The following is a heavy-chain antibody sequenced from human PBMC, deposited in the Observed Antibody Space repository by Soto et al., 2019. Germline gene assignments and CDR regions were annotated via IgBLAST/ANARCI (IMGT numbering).Heavy chain of an antibody. CDR1: GLTFSGYG. CDR2: ITYDGSST. D-gene: IGHD3-10*01. V-gene: IGHV3-30*18. CDR3: AKDQMGRGWRTLDS. J-gene: IGHJ4*02. Sequence: QVQMVESGGGVVQPGTSLRLSCLVTGLTFSGYGMHWVRQAPGKGLEWVADITYDGSSTYYADAVKGRFTVSRDNSKNILYLQMTSLRGDDTAMYYCAKDQMGRGWRTLDSWGQGTLVIVSS.